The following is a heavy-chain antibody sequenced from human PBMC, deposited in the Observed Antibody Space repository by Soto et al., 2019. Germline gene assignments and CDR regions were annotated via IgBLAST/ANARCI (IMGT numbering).Heavy chain of an antibody. Sequence: QVQLQESGPGLVKPSQTLSLTCTVSGGSISSGGTGSYWTWIRQLPGKGLEWIGYIYYTGNTNYNPTLRSRPTISIDTSENQFSLKLTSVSVADTAVYFCASGHDAYKVRYWGRGTLVTVSS. D-gene: IGHD1-1*01. CDR2: IYYTGNT. J-gene: IGHJ4*01. CDR3: ASGHDAYKVRY. CDR1: GGSISSGGTGSY. V-gene: IGHV4-31*03.